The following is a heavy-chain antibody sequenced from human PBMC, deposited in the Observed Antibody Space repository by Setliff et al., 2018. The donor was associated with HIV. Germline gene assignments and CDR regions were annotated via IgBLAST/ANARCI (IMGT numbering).Heavy chain of an antibody. D-gene: IGHD3-9*01. CDR1: DGSFSAYY. Sequence: SETLSLTCAVYDGSFSAYYWSWIRQPPGKGLEWIGNIHRSGTTYYNPSLRSRVTVSLHTSRNQFSLNLKSVTAADTALYYCARMGASIFSTKLYIDFWGQGTLVTVSS. V-gene: IGHV4-34*01. J-gene: IGHJ4*02. CDR2: IHRSGTT. CDR3: ARMGASIFSTKLYIDF.